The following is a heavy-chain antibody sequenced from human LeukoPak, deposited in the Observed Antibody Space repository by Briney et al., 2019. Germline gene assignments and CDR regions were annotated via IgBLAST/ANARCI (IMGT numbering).Heavy chain of an antibody. CDR2: INHSGST. CDR1: GGSFSGYY. CDR3: ARGDYITIFGVPNYGMDV. J-gene: IGHJ6*02. Sequence: SETLSLTYAVYGGSFSGYYWSWIRQPPGKGLEWIGEINHSGSTNYNPSLKSRVTISVDTSKNQFSLKLSSVTAADTAVYYCARGDYITIFGVPNYGMDVWGQGTTVTVSS. D-gene: IGHD3-3*01. V-gene: IGHV4-34*01.